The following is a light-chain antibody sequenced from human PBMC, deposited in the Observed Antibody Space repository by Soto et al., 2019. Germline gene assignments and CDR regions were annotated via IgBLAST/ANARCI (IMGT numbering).Light chain of an antibody. V-gene: IGLV2-11*01. CDR1: SSDVGGYNY. CDR3: CSYARSTYV. Sequence: QSALTQPRSVSGSPGQSVTISCTGTSSDVGGYNYVSWYQQHPGKAPKLMIYDVSKRPSGVPDRFSGSKSGNTASLTISGPQAEDEADYYCCSYARSTYVFGTGIKVTVL. J-gene: IGLJ1*01. CDR2: DVS.